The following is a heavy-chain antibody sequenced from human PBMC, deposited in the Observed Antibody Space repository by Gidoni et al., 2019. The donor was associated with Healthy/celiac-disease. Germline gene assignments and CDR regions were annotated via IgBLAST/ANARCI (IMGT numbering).Heavy chain of an antibody. CDR3: AKDYSSGWYGYFDY. CDR2: ISWNSGSI. V-gene: IGHV3-9*01. D-gene: IGHD6-19*01. CDR1: GSPFYDYA. J-gene: IGHJ4*02. Sequence: EVQLVESGGGFVQPGRSLRLSCAASGSPFYDYAMHWVRQAPGKGLEWVSGISWNSGSIGYADSVKGRFTISRDNAKNSLYLQMNSLRAEDTALYYCAKDYSSGWYGYFDYWGQGTLVTVSS.